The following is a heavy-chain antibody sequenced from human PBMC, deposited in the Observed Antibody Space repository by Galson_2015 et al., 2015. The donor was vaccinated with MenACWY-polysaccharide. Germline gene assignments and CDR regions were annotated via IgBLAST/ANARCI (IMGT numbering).Heavy chain of an antibody. J-gene: IGHJ6*02. CDR3: ARQGDDYGDSPILPYYYYGMDV. V-gene: IGHV4-59*08. D-gene: IGHD4-17*01. Sequence: SETLSLTCTVSGGSISSSYWSWIRQPPGKGLEWIGYIYYSGSANYNPSLKSRVTISVDTSKNQFSLKLSSVTAADTAVYYCARQGDDYGDSPILPYYYYGMDVWGQGTTVTVSS. CDR1: GGSISSSY. CDR2: IYYSGSA.